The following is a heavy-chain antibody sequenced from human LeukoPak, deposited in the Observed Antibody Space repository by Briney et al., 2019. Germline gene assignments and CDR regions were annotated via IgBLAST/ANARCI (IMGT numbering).Heavy chain of an antibody. Sequence: PGRSLRLSCAASGFTFRNYGMHWVRQTPGKGLEWVAVIWHDESNKNYADSVKGRFTISRDNSKNTLYLQMNSLRAEDTAVYYCARDYSTTWSYGVDVWGQGTTVTVSS. CDR3: ARDYSTTWSYGVDV. D-gene: IGHD2-2*01. CDR1: GFTFRNYG. CDR2: IWHDESNK. J-gene: IGHJ6*02. V-gene: IGHV3-33*01.